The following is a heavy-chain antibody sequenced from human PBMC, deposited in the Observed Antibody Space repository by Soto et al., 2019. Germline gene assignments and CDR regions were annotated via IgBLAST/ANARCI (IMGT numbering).Heavy chain of an antibody. J-gene: IGHJ4*02. V-gene: IGHV4-34*01. CDR3: GRGKKVGGESVGHTNPQGGGDAF. CDR2: INHSGST. Sequence: SETLSLTCAVYGGSLSGYYWSWIRQPPGKGLEWIGEINHSGSTNYNPSLKSRVTISVDTSKNQFSLKLSSVTAADTAVYYCGRGKKVGGESVGHTNPQGGGDAFGGQGTLVPVPS. CDR1: GGSLSGYY. D-gene: IGHD3-16*01.